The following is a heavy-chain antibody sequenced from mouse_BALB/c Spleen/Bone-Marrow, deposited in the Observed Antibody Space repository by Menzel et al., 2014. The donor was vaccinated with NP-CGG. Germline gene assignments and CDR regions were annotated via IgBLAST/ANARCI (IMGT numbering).Heavy chain of an antibody. Sequence: QVQLQQSGAELVKPGASVKMSCKASGYTFTSYWMHWVKQRPGQGLEWIGVIDPSDSYTSYNQKFKGKATLTVDTSSSTAYMQLSSLTSEDSAVYYRTRRGYYAMDYWGQGTSVTVSS. CDR3: TRRGYYAMDY. CDR1: GYTFTSYW. J-gene: IGHJ4*01. V-gene: IGHV1S127*01. CDR2: IDPSDSYT.